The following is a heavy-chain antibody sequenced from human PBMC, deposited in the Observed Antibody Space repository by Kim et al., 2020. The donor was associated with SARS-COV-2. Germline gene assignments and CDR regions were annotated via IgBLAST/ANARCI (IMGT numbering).Heavy chain of an antibody. V-gene: IGHV1-69*04. D-gene: IGHD1-26*01. CDR3: ARGGIVGATDYYGMDV. CDR1: GGTFSSYA. J-gene: IGHJ6*02. CDR2: IIPILGIA. Sequence: SVKVSCKASGGTFSSYAISWVRQAPGQGLEWMGRIIPILGIANYAQKFQGRVTITADKSTSTAYMELSSLRSEDTAVYYCARGGIVGATDYYGMDVWGQGTTVTVSS.